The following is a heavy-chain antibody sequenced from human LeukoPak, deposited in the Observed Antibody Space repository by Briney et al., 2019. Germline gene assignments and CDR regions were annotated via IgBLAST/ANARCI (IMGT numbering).Heavy chain of an antibody. V-gene: IGHV1-69*13. CDR1: GGTFSSYA. CDR2: IIPIFGTA. D-gene: IGHD2-2*01. J-gene: IGHJ6*02. CDR3: ARVGYCSSTSRYGYYYGMDV. Sequence: SVKVSCKASGGTFSSYAISWVRQAPGQGLEWMGGIIPIFGTANYAQKFQGRVTITADESTSTAYMELSSLRSEDTAVYYCARVGYCSSTSRYGYYYGMDVWGQGTTVTVSS.